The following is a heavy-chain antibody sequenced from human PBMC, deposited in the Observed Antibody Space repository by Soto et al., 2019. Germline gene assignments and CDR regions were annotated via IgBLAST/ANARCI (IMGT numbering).Heavy chain of an antibody. Sequence: QVQLVQSGAEVKKPESSVKVSCKAPGGTFSTYAISWVRQDPGQGLEWMGGIIPMFGKANYAQRFQDRVTITSDESTNTVYMEPSSLRSEYTAVYCCSSGIQLWLRLINNGYSGWGQGTLVTVSS. CDR3: SSGIQLWLRLINNGYSG. CDR2: IIPMFGKA. CDR1: GGTFSTYA. D-gene: IGHD5-18*01. J-gene: IGHJ4*02. V-gene: IGHV1-69*05.